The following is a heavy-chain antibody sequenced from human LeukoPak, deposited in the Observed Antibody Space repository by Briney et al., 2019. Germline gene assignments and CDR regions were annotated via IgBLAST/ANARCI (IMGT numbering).Heavy chain of an antibody. D-gene: IGHD4-23*01. J-gene: IGHJ4*02. Sequence: SETLSLTCSVSGGSNSCFYWMWLRPPPGEGLVWFGYIYHSGSTDYNPSLKSRATISVDTSKSQFSLKLTSVTAADTAVYYCATLTTVVTAYYFDHWGQGTLVTVSS. V-gene: IGHV4-4*09. CDR1: GGSNSCFY. CDR3: ATLTTVVTAYYFDH. CDR2: IYHSGST.